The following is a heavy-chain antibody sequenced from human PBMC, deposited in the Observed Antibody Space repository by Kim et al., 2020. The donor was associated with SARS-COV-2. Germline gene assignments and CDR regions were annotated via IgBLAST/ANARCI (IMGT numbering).Heavy chain of an antibody. CDR3: AHLIEPTRPDDY. D-gene: IGHD6-6*01. Sequence: ASVKVSCKSSGYTFSRYSMHWVRQAPGQRPELVGWINTGNGDTRYPQKFQGRVTLTRDTSASTVYMELTSLTSEDTAVYYCAHLIEPTRPDDYWGQGTLVTVSS. J-gene: IGHJ4*02. CDR2: INTGNGDT. V-gene: IGHV1-3*04. CDR1: GYTFSRYS.